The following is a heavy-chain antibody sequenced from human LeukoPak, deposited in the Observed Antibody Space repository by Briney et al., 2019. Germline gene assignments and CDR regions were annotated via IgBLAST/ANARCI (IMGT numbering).Heavy chain of an antibody. CDR3: ARVGYYDSSGYY. V-gene: IGHV4-31*03. CDR1: GGSISSGGYY. D-gene: IGHD3-22*01. Sequence: SETLSLTCTVSGGSISSGGYYWSWIRQHPGKGLEWIGYIYYSVSTYYNPSLKSRVTISVDTSKNQFSLKLSSVTAADTAVYYCARVGYYDSSGYYWGQGTLVTVSS. CDR2: IYYSVST. J-gene: IGHJ4*02.